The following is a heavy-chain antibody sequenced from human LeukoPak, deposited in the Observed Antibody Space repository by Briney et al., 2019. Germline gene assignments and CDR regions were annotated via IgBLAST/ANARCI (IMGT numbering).Heavy chain of an antibody. CDR2: IRSKTNSFAT. J-gene: IGHJ4*02. CDR3: ARHKDPDYGDRKLFDY. Sequence: GGSLKLSCAASGFTLSDSAMHWVRQASGKGLEWVGRIRSKTNSFATEYAASVKDRFTISRDDSKNTVYLQLNSLKTEDTATYFCARHKDPDYGDRKLFDYWGLGTLVTVSS. D-gene: IGHD4/OR15-4a*01. V-gene: IGHV3-73*01. CDR1: GFTLSDSA.